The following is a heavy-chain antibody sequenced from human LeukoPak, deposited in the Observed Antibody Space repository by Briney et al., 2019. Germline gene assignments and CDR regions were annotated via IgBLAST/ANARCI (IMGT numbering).Heavy chain of an antibody. V-gene: IGHV3-9*01. J-gene: IGHJ4*02. CDR3: ARDPYYYDSSGYLDY. D-gene: IGHD3-22*01. Sequence: GGSLRLSCAASGFTFDDCAMHWVRQAPGKGLEWVSGISWNSGTIGYADSVKGRFTISRDNAKNTLYLQMNSLRAEDTAVYYCARDPYYYDSSGYLDYWGQGTLVTVSS. CDR1: GFTFDDCA. CDR2: ISWNSGTI.